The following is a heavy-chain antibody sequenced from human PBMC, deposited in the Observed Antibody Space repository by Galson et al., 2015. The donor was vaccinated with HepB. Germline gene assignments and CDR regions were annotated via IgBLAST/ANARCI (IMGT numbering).Heavy chain of an antibody. V-gene: IGHV3-13*04. CDR3: ARDVLEGIAVAGTRPTDDYFDY. D-gene: IGHD6-19*01. CDR1: GFTFSSYD. J-gene: IGHJ4*02. Sequence: SLRLSCAASGFTFSSYDMHWVRQATGKGLEWVSAIGTAGDTYYPGSVKGRFTISRENAKNSLYLQMNSLRAGDTAVYYCARDVLEGIAVAGTRPTDDYFDYWGQGTLVTVSS. CDR2: IGTAGDT.